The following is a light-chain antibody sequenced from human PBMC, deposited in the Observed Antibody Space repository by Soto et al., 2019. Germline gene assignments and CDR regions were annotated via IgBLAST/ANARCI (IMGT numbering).Light chain of an antibody. V-gene: IGKV1-33*01. Sequence: DIQMTQAPSSLSASVGDRVTITCQASQDISNYLNWYQQKPGKAPKLLIYDVSSLETGVPSRFTGSGSGTDFTFTISSLQPEDFATYYCQQYDNLPLTFGGGTKVEIK. CDR2: DVS. J-gene: IGKJ4*01. CDR3: QQYDNLPLT. CDR1: QDISNY.